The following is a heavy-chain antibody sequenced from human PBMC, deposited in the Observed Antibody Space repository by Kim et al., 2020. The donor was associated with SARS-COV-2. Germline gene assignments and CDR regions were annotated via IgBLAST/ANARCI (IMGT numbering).Heavy chain of an antibody. CDR2: IDSSGRV. CDR1: GFTFSSYA. J-gene: IGHJ4*02. Sequence: GGSLRLSCSVSGFTFSSYAMSWVRQAPGKGLEWVSAIDSSGRVNYADSVKGRFTISRDNSKNTLFLQLNSLRVEDTAIYYCAKVVGASQGGYWGQGTLV. CDR3: AKVVGASQGGY. V-gene: IGHV3-23*01. D-gene: IGHD1-26*01.